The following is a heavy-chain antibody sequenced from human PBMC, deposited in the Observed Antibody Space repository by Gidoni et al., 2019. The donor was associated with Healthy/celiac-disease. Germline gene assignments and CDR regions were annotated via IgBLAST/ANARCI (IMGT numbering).Heavy chain of an antibody. D-gene: IGHD5-12*01. CDR3: AREENIVATGDDAFDI. CDR1: GVSLSSGRYY. V-gene: IGHV4-61*02. J-gene: IGHJ3*02. Sequence: QVQLQESGPGLVKPSQTLSLPCTVSGVSLSSGRYYWSWIRQPAGKGLEWIGRIYTSGSTNYNPSLKSRVTISVDTSKNQFSLKLSSVTAADTAVYYCAREENIVATGDDAFDIWGQGTMVTVSS. CDR2: IYTSGST.